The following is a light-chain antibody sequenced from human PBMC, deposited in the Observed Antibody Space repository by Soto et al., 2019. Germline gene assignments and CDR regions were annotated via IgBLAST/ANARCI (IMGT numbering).Light chain of an antibody. CDR2: GAS. CDR1: QSVSSSY. CDR3: QQYYTYWHM. V-gene: IGKV3-20*01. J-gene: IGKJ1*01. Sequence: EIMLTQSRGTLSLSPGETATLSGGASQSVSSSYLAWYQQKPGQAPRLLIYGASSRATGIPDRFSGSGSGTEFTLTISSLQPDDFATYYCQQYYTYWHMFGQGTKVDIK.